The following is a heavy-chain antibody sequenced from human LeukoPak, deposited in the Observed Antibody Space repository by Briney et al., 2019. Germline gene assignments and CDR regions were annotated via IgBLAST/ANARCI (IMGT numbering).Heavy chain of an antibody. Sequence: PSETLSLTCTVSGDSISRFYWSWIRQPPGKGLEWIGYIYDSQTTNYNLSLKSRVYMSIDMSKNQFSLRLTSVTAADTAVYYCARGDTPRGYFSYWGQGTLVPVSS. CDR3: ARGDTPRGYFSY. V-gene: IGHV4-59*01. J-gene: IGHJ4*02. CDR1: GDSISRFY. CDR2: IYDSQTT. D-gene: IGHD2-15*01.